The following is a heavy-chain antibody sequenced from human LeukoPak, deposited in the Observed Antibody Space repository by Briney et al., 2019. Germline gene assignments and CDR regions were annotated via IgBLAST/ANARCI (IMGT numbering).Heavy chain of an antibody. CDR1: GFTFSSYS. Sequence: GGSLRLSCAASGFTFSSYSMNWVRQAPGKGLEWVSSISSSSSYIYYADSVKGRFTISRDNAKNSLYLQMDSLRAEDTAVYYCARASTSTPDYWGQGTLVTVSS. CDR2: ISSSSSYI. V-gene: IGHV3-21*01. J-gene: IGHJ4*02. CDR3: ARASTSTPDY.